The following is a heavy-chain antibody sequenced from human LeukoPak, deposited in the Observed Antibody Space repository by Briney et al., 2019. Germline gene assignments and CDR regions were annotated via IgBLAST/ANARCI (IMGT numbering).Heavy chain of an antibody. CDR3: ARTSIAARRANAFDI. CDR2: IYHSGST. J-gene: IGHJ3*02. Sequence: PSQTLSLTCTVSGGSISSGGYSWSWIRQPPGKGLEWIVYIYHSGSTYYNPSLKSRVTISVDRSKNQFSLKLSSVTAADTAVYYCARTSIAARRANAFDIWGLGTMVTVSS. D-gene: IGHD6-6*01. CDR1: GGSISSGGYS. V-gene: IGHV4-30-2*01.